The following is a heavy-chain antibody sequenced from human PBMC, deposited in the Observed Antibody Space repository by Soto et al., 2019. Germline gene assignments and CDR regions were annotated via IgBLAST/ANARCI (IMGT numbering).Heavy chain of an antibody. CDR2: INHSGST. J-gene: IGHJ4*02. CDR3: GPRGAVADPRGY. V-gene: IGHV4-34*01. D-gene: IGHD6-19*01. CDR1: GGSFSDFY. Sequence: QVQLQQWGAGLLKPSETLSLTCAVYGGSFSDFYWTWIRQPPGKGLEWIGEINHSGSTNYNPSINSRVAISVDTSKNQFSLNLTSVTAADTAVYYCGPRGAVADPRGYWGQGTLVTVSS.